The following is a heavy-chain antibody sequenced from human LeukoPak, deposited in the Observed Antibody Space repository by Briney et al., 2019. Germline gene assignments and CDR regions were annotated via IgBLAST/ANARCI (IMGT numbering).Heavy chain of an antibody. CDR2: IYYSGST. CDR1: GYSISSGYY. CDR3: ARGRDYIAARSNFDY. D-gene: IGHD6-6*01. J-gene: IGHJ4*02. V-gene: IGHV4-38-2*02. Sequence: SETLSLTCTVSGYSISSGYYWGWSRQPPGKGLEWIGSIYYSGSTYYNPSLKSRVTISVDTSKNQFSLKLSSVTAADTAVYYCARGRDYIAARSNFDYWGQGTLVTVSS.